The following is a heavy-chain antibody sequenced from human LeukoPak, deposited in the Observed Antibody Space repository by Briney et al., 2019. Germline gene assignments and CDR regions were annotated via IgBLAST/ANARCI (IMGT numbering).Heavy chain of an antibody. CDR2: IYYSGST. D-gene: IGHD3-22*01. J-gene: IGHJ4*02. CDR3: ARHMSHWTSTYYYDSSGYYSDY. Sequence: SETLSLTCTVSGGSISSSSYYWGWIRQPPGKGLEWIGSIYYSGSTYYNPSLKSRVTISVDTSKNQFSLKLSSVTAADTAMYYCARHMSHWTSTYYYDSSGYYSDYWGQGTLVTVSS. V-gene: IGHV4-39*07. CDR1: GGSISSSSYY.